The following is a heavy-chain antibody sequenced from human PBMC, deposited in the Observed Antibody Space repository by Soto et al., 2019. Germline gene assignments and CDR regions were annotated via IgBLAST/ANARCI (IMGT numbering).Heavy chain of an antibody. J-gene: IGHJ4*02. V-gene: IGHV4-4*02. Sequence: QVQLQESGPGLVEPSGTLSLTCAVSLVSISSGNWWSWGRQPPGRGLEYIGEFSHSGTTNYNPSLDSRLTLSLDATKNPFSLKLTSVTAADTAVYYCATNNVPTPWTYWGQGTLVIVSS. CDR1: LVSISSGNW. CDR2: FSHSGTT. CDR3: ATNNVPTPWTY. D-gene: IGHD2-2*01.